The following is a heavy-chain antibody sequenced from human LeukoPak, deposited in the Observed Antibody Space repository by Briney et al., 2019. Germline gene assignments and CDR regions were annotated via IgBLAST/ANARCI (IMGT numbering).Heavy chain of an antibody. CDR3: AKDREIYNVYYFDY. V-gene: IGHV3-23*01. J-gene: IGHJ4*02. CDR2: ISGSGGST. Sequence: GGSLRLSCAASGFTFSSYSMNWVRQAPGKGLEWVSAISGSGGSTYYADSVKGRFTISRDNSKNTLYLQMNSLRAEDTAVYYCAKDREIYNVYYFDYWGQGTLVTVSS. CDR1: GFTFSSYS. D-gene: IGHD1-14*01.